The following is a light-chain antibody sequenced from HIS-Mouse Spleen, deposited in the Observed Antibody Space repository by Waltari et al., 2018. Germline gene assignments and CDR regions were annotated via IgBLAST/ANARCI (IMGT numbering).Light chain of an antibody. CDR3: CSYAGSYTLGV. V-gene: IGLV2-11*01. CDR1: SSDVGGYNY. J-gene: IGLJ2*01. CDR2: DVS. Sequence: QSALTQPRSVSGSPGQSVTISCTVTSSDVGGYNYVSWYQQHPGKAPKLMIYDVSKGPSGVPDRFSGSKSGNTASLTISGLQAEDEADYYCCSYAGSYTLGVFGGGTKLAVL.